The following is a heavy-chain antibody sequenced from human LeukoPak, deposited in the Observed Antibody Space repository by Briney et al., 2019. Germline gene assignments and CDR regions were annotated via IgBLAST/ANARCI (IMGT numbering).Heavy chain of an antibody. D-gene: IGHD6-13*01. J-gene: IGHJ5*02. CDR1: GYTFTGYY. V-gene: IGHV1-2*02. Sequence: ASVKVSCKASGYTFTGYYMHWVRQAPGQGLGWMGWINPNSGGTNYAQTFQGRVTMTRDTSISTAYMELSRLRSDETAVYYCARPSIAAETWFDPWGQGTLVTVSS. CDR2: INPNSGGT. CDR3: ARPSIAAETWFDP.